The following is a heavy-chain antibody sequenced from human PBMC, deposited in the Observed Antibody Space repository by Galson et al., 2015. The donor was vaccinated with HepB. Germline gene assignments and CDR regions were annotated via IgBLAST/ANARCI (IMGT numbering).Heavy chain of an antibody. CDR3: AKSTASYGPSDAFDV. CDR1: GFTFSNYA. D-gene: IGHD5-18*01. Sequence: SLRLSCAASGFTFSNYAMNWVRQAPGKGLEWIPSISGSAYSTYYADPVKGRFFLSRDNSKNTLYLHMNSLRAEDTALYYCAKSTASYGPSDAFDVWGQGTMVTVSS. V-gene: IGHV3-23*01. CDR2: ISGSAYST. J-gene: IGHJ3*01.